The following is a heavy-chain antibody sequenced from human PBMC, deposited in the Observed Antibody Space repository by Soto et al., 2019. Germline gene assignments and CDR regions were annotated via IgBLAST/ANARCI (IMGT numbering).Heavy chain of an antibody. CDR2: INSDETIT. J-gene: IGHJ4*02. Sequence: HPGGSLRLSCAASGFTFSNYWMHWVRQSPGKGLVWVSRINSDETITSYADSVRGRFTSSRDNAKNTLYLQMSSLRVEDTALYYCVCFECGRTAVVTAMEANGYWGQGTLVTVSS. CDR1: GFTFSNYW. CDR3: VCFECGRTAVVTAMEANGY. V-gene: IGHV3-74*01. D-gene: IGHD2-21*02.